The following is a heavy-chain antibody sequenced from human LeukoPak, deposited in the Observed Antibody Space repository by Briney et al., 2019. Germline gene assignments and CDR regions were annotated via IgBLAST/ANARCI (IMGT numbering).Heavy chain of an antibody. CDR3: AKDFRIGYSAHFDY. D-gene: IGHD2-21*01. V-gene: IGHV3-23*01. J-gene: IGHJ4*02. CDR2: IYENGGTT. Sequence: GGSLRLSCAASGFTFTSYAMNWVRQAPEKGLEFVSGIYENGGTTYYADSVKGRFSISRDNSKNTLYLQMDSLRGEDTAVYYCAKDFRIGYSAHFDYWGQGALVTVSS. CDR1: GFTFTSYA.